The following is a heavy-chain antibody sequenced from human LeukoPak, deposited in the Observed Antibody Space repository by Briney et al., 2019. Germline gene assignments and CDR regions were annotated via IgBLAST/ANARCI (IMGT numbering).Heavy chain of an antibody. J-gene: IGHJ3*02. Sequence: ASVKVSCKASGYIFTGYYMHWVRQAPGQGLEWMGGINPNSGGTNYAQKLQGKVTMTRDTSISTAYMELRRLRSDDTAVYYCARVGSFDAFDIWGQGTMVTVSS. D-gene: IGHD3-10*01. CDR3: ARVGSFDAFDI. CDR1: GYIFTGYY. V-gene: IGHV1-2*02. CDR2: INPNSGGT.